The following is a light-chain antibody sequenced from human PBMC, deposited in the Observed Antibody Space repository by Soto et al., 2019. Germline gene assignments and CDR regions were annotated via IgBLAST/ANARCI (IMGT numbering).Light chain of an antibody. V-gene: IGKV3-11*01. J-gene: IGKJ5*01. CDR2: DAP. CDR3: QQRNNWPPIT. Sequence: EIVLTQSPATLSLSPGEVATLSCRASQSVSRSLAWYQQKPGQAPRLLIYDAPNRTTGTAARFSGSGSGTDFTITIISLEPEDFAVYYCQQRNNWPPITFGQGTRLEIK. CDR1: QSVSRS.